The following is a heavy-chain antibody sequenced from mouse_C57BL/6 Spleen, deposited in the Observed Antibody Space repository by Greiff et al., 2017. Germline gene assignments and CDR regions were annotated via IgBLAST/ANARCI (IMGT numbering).Heavy chain of an antibody. D-gene: IGHD3-2*02. CDR3: ARGGQLRLAWFAY. Sequence: VKLMESGPELVKPGASVKISCKASGYTFTDYYINWVKQRPGQGLEWIGWIFPGSGSTYYNEKFKGKATLTVDKSSSTAYMLLSSLTSEDSAVYFCARGGQLRLAWFAYWGQGTLVTVSA. CDR2: IFPGSGST. V-gene: IGHV1-75*01. CDR1: GYTFTDYY. J-gene: IGHJ3*01.